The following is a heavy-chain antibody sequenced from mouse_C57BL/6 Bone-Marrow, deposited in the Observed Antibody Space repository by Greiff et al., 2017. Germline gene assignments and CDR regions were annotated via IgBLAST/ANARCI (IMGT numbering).Heavy chain of an antibody. D-gene: IGHD3-1*01. CDR2: IHPNSGST. CDR1: GYTFTSYW. J-gene: IGHJ1*03. V-gene: IGHV1-64*01. CDR3: ASSGGRGYFDV. Sequence: VQLQQPGAELVKPGASVKLSCKASGYTFTSYWMPWVKQGPGQGLEWIGMIHPNSGSTNYNEKFKSKATLTVDKSSSTAYMQLSSLTSEDSAVYYCASSGGRGYFDVWGTGTTVTVSS.